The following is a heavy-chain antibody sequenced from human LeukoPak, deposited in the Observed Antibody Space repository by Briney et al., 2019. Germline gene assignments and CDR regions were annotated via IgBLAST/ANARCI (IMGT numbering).Heavy chain of an antibody. J-gene: IGHJ4*02. Sequence: ASVKVSCKASGGTFSSYAISWVRQAPGQGLEWMGGIIPIFGTANYAQKFQGRVTITADESTSTAYMELSSLRSEDTAVYYCATYSSSWSGGDFDYWGQRTLVTVSS. CDR2: IIPIFGTA. V-gene: IGHV1-69*13. D-gene: IGHD6-13*01. CDR3: ATYSSSWSGGDFDY. CDR1: GGTFSSYA.